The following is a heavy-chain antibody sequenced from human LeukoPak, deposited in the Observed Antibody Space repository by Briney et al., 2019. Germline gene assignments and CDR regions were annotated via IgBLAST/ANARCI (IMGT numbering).Heavy chain of an antibody. Sequence: GGSLRLSCTDSGLNFGDYCLSWVRQAPGRGLEWVGFIRSKIYGGTTQYAASVQGRFIISRDDSKSIAYLQMDSLKTEDTAVYFCSRDYYSANHKDAFGIWGQGTLVTVSP. CDR3: SRDYYSANHKDAFGI. D-gene: IGHD3-10*01. CDR1: GLNFGDYC. CDR2: IRSKIYGGTT. J-gene: IGHJ3*02. V-gene: IGHV3-49*04.